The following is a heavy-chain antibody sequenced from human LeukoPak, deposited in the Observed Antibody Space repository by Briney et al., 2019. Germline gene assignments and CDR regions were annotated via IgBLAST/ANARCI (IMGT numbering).Heavy chain of an antibody. D-gene: IGHD5-12*01. CDR3: ARSEVATIMVYGY. J-gene: IGHJ4*02. Sequence: KVSCXXXGXTXTGYYXHWVRQAPGQGLEWMGWINPNSGGTNYAQKFQGWVTMTRDTSISTAYMELSRLRSDDTAVYYCARSEVATIMVYGYWGQGTLVTVSS. CDR1: GXTXTGYY. CDR2: INPNSGGT. V-gene: IGHV1-2*04.